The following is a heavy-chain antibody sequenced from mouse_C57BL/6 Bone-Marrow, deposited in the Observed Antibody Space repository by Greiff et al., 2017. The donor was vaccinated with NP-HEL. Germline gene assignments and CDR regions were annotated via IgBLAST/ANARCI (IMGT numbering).Heavy chain of an antibody. Sequence: EVMLVESEGGLVQPGSSMKLSCTASGFTFSDYYMAWVRQVPEKGLEWVANINYDGSSTYYLDSLKSRFIISRDNAKNILYLQMSSLKSEDTATYYCARERVFITTVVAPYFDYWGQGTTLTVSS. J-gene: IGHJ2*01. V-gene: IGHV5-16*01. CDR2: INYDGSST. CDR1: GFTFSDYY. D-gene: IGHD1-1*01. CDR3: ARERVFITTVVAPYFDY.